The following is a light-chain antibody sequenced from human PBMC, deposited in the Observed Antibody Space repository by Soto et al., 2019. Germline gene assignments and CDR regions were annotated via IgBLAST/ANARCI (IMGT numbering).Light chain of an antibody. V-gene: IGKV3-11*01. J-gene: IGKJ2*01. CDR2: DAS. Sequence: EIVLTQSPATLSLSPGERATLSCRASQSVGSSLAWFQHKPGQAPRLLIYDASNRATGIPSRFSGSGSGTDFTLTISSLEPEDFAVYYCQQRSNWPPTFGQGTKLEIK. CDR3: QQRSNWPPT. CDR1: QSVGSS.